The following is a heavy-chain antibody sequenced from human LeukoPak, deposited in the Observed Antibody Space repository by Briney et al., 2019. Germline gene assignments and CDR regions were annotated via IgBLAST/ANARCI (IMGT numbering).Heavy chain of an antibody. D-gene: IGHD7-27*01. J-gene: IGHJ4*02. CDR3: ARHGHWGSAVY. V-gene: IGHV4-4*07. Sequence: PSETLSLTCTVSGGSISSYHWSWIRQPAGKGLEYIGRIFNSGSTNYNPSLKSRVTISVDTSKNQFSLKLSSVTAADTTVYYCARHGHWGSAVYWGQGTLVTVSS. CDR2: IFNSGST. CDR1: GGSISSYH.